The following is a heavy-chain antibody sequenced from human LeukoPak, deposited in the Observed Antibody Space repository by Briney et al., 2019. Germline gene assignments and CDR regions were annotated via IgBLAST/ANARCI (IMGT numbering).Heavy chain of an antibody. CDR2: ISCPGGT. D-gene: IGHD3-22*01. J-gene: IGHJ3*02. Sequence: PGGSLRLSCAASVXTSSRHYMSCVRHCPRKGLEFSSIISCPGGTYSADSVKARFTISRDNSKNTIYLQMNSLRVDDTAVYYCARAPFSADSSATPPAFDIWGHGTMVTVSS. CDR1: VXTSSRHY. V-gene: IGHV3-53*01. CDR3: ARAPFSADSSATPPAFDI.